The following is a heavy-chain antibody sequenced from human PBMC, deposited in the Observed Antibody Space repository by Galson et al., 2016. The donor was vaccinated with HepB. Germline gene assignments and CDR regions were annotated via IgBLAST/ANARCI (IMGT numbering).Heavy chain of an antibody. Sequence: SLRLSCAASGFTFSSYWIHWVRQAPGKGLVWVSRINSDGSSTSYADSVKGRFTISRDNAKNTLYLQMNSLRAEDTAVYYCARDIGDVRERYDFWSGYYTYYDYGMDVWGQGTTVTVSS. CDR3: ARDIGDVRERYDFWSGYYTYYDYGMDV. V-gene: IGHV3-74*01. CDR1: GFTFSSYW. J-gene: IGHJ6*02. CDR2: INSDGSST. D-gene: IGHD3-3*01.